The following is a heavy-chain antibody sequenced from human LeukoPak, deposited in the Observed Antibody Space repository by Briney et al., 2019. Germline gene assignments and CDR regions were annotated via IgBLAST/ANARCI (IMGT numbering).Heavy chain of an antibody. CDR3: ARPIYSGSYRHAFDI. V-gene: IGHV4-39*01. CDR2: IYYSGST. Sequence: SETLSLTCTVSGGSISSSSYYWGWICQSPGRGLEWIRSIYYSGSTYYNPSLKSRVTISVDTSKNQISLKLSSVTAADTAVYYCARPIYSGSYRHAFDIWGQGTMVTVSS. J-gene: IGHJ3*02. D-gene: IGHD1-26*01. CDR1: GGSISSSSYY.